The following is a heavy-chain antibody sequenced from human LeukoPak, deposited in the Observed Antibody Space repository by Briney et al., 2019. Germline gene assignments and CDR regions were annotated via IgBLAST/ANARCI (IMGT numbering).Heavy chain of an antibody. CDR2: ISGSSSTI. D-gene: IGHD2-2*01. Sequence: GGSLRLSCAASGVTFSSDSMKCDRQAPGKGLEWISYISGSSSTIYYADSVKGRFTISRDNAKNSLYLQMNSLRDEDTTVFYCAREGPSDFDSWGQGTLITVSS. J-gene: IGHJ4*02. V-gene: IGHV3-48*02. CDR3: AREGPSDFDS. CDR1: GVTFSSDS.